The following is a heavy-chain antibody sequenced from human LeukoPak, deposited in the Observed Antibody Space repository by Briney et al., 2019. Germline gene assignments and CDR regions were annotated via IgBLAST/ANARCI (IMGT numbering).Heavy chain of an antibody. J-gene: IGHJ5*02. Sequence: GGSLRLSCSASGFPFSSYAMHWVRQAPGKGLEYVSAISDSGGSTYYADSVKGRFTISRDNSKNTLYLQMSSLRAEDTAVYYCARGANYYDSSGPPNWFDPWGQGTLVTVSS. CDR1: GFPFSSYA. D-gene: IGHD3-22*01. CDR3: ARGANYYDSSGPPNWFDP. V-gene: IGHV3-64D*09. CDR2: ISDSGGST.